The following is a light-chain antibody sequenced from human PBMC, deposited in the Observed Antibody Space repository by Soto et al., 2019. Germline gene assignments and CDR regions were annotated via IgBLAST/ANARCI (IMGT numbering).Light chain of an antibody. J-gene: IGKJ1*01. Sequence: EIVLTQSPGTLSLSPGERATLSCRASQSVSSNLAWHQQKPGQAPRLLIYGASTRATGIPARFSGSGSGTDFTLTISRLEPEDFAVYYCQQYGSSLWTFGQGTKVDI. V-gene: IGKV3-20*01. CDR1: QSVSSN. CDR2: GAS. CDR3: QQYGSSLWT.